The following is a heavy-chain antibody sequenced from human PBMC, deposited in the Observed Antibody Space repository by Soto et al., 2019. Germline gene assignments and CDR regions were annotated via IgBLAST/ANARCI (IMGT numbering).Heavy chain of an antibody. J-gene: IGHJ4*02. D-gene: IGHD6-19*01. CDR1: GFTFSSYA. CDR3: AKHQDRWLVPGEPDC. Sequence: GGSLRLSCAASGFTFSSYAMSWVRQAPGKGLEWVSVISGSGGSTYYADSVKGRFTISRDSSENTLYLQMNSLRAEDTALYYCAKHQDRWLVPGEPDCWGQGTLVTVSS. V-gene: IGHV3-23*01. CDR2: ISGSGGST.